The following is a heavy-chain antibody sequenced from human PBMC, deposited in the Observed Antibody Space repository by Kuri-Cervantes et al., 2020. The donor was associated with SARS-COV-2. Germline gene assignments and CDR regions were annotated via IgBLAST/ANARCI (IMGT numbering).Heavy chain of an antibody. D-gene: IGHD3-3*01. V-gene: IGHV3-11*04. CDR1: GFIFSDYY. CDR2: IGPSGTTK. CDR3: ARDGLLRFLEWLFMYYFDY. Sequence: GESLKISCTASGFIFSDYYMTWIRQAPGKGLEWVSNIGPSGTTKYYADSVKGRFTISRDNSKNTLYLQMNSLRAEDTAVYYCARDGLLRFLEWLFMYYFDYWGQGTLVTVSS. J-gene: IGHJ4*02.